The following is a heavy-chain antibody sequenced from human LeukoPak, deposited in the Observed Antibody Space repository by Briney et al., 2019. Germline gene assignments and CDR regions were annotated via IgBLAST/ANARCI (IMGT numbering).Heavy chain of an antibody. J-gene: IGHJ4*02. CDR2: ITGSGGNP. D-gene: IGHD3-9*01. CDR1: GFTFSNYA. Sequence: GGSLRLSCAASGFTFSNYAMSWVRQAPRKGLEWVSAITGSGGNPYYADSVKGRFTISRENSKNTVFLQMNSLRAEDTAVYYCAKWGDYDVLTGYYVSDYWGQGTLVTVSS. CDR3: AKWGDYDVLTGYYVSDY. V-gene: IGHV3-23*01.